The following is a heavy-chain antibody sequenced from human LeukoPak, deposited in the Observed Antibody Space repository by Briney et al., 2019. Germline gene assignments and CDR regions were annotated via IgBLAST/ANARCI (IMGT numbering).Heavy chain of an antibody. V-gene: IGHV1-18*01. D-gene: IGHD2-2*02. Sequence: GASVKVSCKASGYTFTSYGISWVRQAPGQGLEWMGWISAYNGNTNYAQKLQGRVTMTTDTSTSTAYMELRSLRSDDTAVYYCATRIEYCSSTSCYRYGFDYWGQGTLVTVSS. CDR2: ISAYNGNT. J-gene: IGHJ4*02. CDR1: GYTFTSYG. CDR3: ATRIEYCSSTSCYRYGFDY.